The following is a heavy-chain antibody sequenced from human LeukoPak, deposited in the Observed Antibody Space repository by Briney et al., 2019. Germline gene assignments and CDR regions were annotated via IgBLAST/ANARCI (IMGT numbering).Heavy chain of an antibody. J-gene: IGHJ4*02. D-gene: IGHD1-26*01. CDR1: GFTFSSYD. CDR2: IGTAGDT. Sequence: GGSLRLSCAAPGFTFSSYDMHWVRQATGKGLEWVSAIGTAGDTYYPGSVKGRFTISRENAKNSLYLQMNSLRAGDTAVYYCARGEQVGNFDYWGQGTLVTVSS. V-gene: IGHV3-13*01. CDR3: ARGEQVGNFDY.